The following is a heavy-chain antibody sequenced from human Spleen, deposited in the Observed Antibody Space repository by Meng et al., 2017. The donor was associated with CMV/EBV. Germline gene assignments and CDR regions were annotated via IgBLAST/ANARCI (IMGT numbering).Heavy chain of an antibody. CDR2: IGTAGDT. J-gene: IGHJ6*02. V-gene: IGHV3-13*01. CDR3: ARAAGRHVGMDV. CDR1: GFTFSSYD. Sequence: GESLKISFAASGFTFSSYDMHWVRQATGKGLEWVSAIGTAGDTYYPGSVKGRFTISRENAKNSLYLQMNSLRAGDTAVYYCARAAGRHVGMDVWGQGTTVTVSS.